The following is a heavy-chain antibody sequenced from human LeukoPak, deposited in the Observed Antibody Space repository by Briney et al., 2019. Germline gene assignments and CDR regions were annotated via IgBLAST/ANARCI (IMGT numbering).Heavy chain of an antibody. J-gene: IGHJ4*02. V-gene: IGHV3-7*01. Sequence: GGSLRLSCSASGFTLSSYWVSWVRQAPGKGLEWGARIKQDGSEKHYVDSVKGRFSISRDNAKNSVYLQMNTLRAEDTAVYYCARYIETPRRDLDYWGQGTLVTVSS. CDR2: IKQDGSEK. CDR1: GFTLSSYW. D-gene: IGHD4-23*01. CDR3: ARYIETPRRDLDY.